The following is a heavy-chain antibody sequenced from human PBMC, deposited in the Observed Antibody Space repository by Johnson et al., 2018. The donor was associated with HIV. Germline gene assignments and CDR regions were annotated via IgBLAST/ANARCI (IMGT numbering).Heavy chain of an antibody. CDR2: ISYDGSNK. V-gene: IGHV3-30-3*01. CDR3: ARVPNDAFDI. J-gene: IGHJ3*02. Sequence: QVQLVESGGGVVQPGSSLRLSCAASGFTFSSYAMHWVRQAPGKGLEWVAVISYDGSNKYYADSVKGRFTISRDNSKNTLYLQMNSLRAEDTAVYYCARVPNDAFDIWGQGTMVTVSS. CDR1: GFTFSSYA.